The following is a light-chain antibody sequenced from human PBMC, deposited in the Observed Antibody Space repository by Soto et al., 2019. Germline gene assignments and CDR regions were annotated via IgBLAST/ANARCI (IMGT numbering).Light chain of an antibody. J-gene: IGKJ2*01. CDR3: MQTIQPAFT. V-gene: IGKV2D-29*01. CDR2: EAS. Sequence: EIVMTQNPLSLSVTHGQPASISCKSSQTLRHRDGKTYLYWYLQRTGQPPQLLIHEASNRFSGVPDMFSGSGSETDFTLKISRVDAEDVGVYYCMQTIQPAFTFGQGNKLEIK. CDR1: QTLRHRDGKTY.